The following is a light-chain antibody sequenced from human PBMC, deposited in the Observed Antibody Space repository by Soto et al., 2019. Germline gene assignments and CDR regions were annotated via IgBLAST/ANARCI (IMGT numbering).Light chain of an antibody. Sequence: QSVLTQPASVSGSPGQSITISCTGTSSDVGSYNLVSWYQQHPGKAPKLMIYEDTKRPSGVSNRFSGSKSGNTASLTISGLQAEDEADYYCCSYAGISTSVFXTGTKVTVL. V-gene: IGLV2-23*01. CDR1: SSDVGSYNL. CDR2: EDT. CDR3: CSYAGISTSV. J-gene: IGLJ1*01.